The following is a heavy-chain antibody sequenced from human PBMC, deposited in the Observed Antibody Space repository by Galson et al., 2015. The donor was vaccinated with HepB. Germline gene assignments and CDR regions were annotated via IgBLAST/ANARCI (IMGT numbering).Heavy chain of an antibody. J-gene: IGHJ6*02. CDR1: GFTFTTHA. V-gene: IGHV3-23*01. CDR3: VRDWEGSACPCMDV. D-gene: IGHD1-26*01. CDR2: IDKRGDTA. Sequence: SLRLSCAASGFTFTTHAMSWVRQAPGKGLEWISTIDKRGDTAYYGDSMKGRFTISRDDSKNTLYLHMSGLRAEDTAVYYCVRDWEGSACPCMDVWGQGTTVSVSS.